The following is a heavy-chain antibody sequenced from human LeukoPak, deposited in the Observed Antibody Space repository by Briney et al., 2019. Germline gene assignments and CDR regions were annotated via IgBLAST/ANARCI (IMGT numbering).Heavy chain of an antibody. J-gene: IGHJ3*01. V-gene: IGHV3-23*01. CDR2: ISGSGGST. D-gene: IGHD6-19*01. Sequence: GGSLRLSCAASEFTFSSYAMSWVRQAPGKGLEWVSAISGSGGSTYYADSVKGRFTISRENAKNSLYLQMNSLRAGDTAVYYCARGGYNSGWFPFDVWGQGTVVIVSS. CDR1: EFTFSSYA. CDR3: ARGGYNSGWFPFDV.